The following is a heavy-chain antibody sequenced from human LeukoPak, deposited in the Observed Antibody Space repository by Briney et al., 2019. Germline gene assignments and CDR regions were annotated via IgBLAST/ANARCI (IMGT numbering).Heavy chain of an antibody. V-gene: IGHV4-61*05. D-gene: IGHD6-25*01. CDR1: GGSISSSSYY. Sequence: KASETLSLTCTVSGGSISSSSYYWGWIRQPPGKGLEWIGYIYYSGSTNYNPSLKSRVTISVDTSKNQFSLKLSSVTAADTAVYYCARSNGYSSGYLDWGQGTLVTVSS. J-gene: IGHJ4*02. CDR2: IYYSGST. CDR3: ARSNGYSSGYLD.